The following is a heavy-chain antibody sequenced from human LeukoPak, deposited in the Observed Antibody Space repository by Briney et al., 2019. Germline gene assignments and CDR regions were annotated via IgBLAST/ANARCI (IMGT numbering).Heavy chain of an antibody. CDR2: IYTTGTT. Sequence: SETLSLTCTVSSGSISSYHWGWVRQPPGKGLEWIGRIYTTGTTHYNPSLKSRVTMSIDTSTNQFSLNLRSMTAADTAVYFCGRQGYTATYYFLDYWSQGTLVAVS. V-gene: IGHV4-4*07. CDR3: GRQGYTATYYFLDY. CDR1: SGSISSYH. D-gene: IGHD1-26*01. J-gene: IGHJ4*02.